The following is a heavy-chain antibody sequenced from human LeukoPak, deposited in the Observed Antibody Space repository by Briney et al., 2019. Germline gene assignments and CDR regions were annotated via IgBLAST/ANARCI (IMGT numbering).Heavy chain of an antibody. D-gene: IGHD3/OR15-3a*01. CDR3: ARDPRFGRHQHNGMDV. Sequence: ASVKVSCKASGYTFTSYGISWVRQAPGQGLEWMGWISAYNGNTNYAQKLQGRVTMTTDTSTSTAYMELRSLRSDGTAVYYCARDPRFGRHQHNGMDVWGQGTTVTVSS. J-gene: IGHJ6*02. V-gene: IGHV1-18*01. CDR1: GYTFTSYG. CDR2: ISAYNGNT.